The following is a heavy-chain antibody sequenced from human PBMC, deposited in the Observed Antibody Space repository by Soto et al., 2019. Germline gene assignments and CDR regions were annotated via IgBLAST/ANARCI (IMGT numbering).Heavy chain of an antibody. J-gene: IGHJ5*02. CDR2: INWNSGTK. D-gene: IGHD2-21*01. Sequence: EAQLVESGGDLVQPGTSLRLSCAASGFTLDDYAMSWVRQVPGKGLEWVSGINWNSGTKGYADSVKGRFTISRDNDKNSLYLQMSRLRADDTALYYCTKDRVALIRGWFDTWGQGIQVTVAA. V-gene: IGHV3-9*01. CDR1: GFTLDDYA. CDR3: TKDRVALIRGWFDT.